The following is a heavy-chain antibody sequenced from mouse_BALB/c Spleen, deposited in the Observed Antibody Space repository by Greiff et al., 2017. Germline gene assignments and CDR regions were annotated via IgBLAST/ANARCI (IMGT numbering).Heavy chain of an antibody. CDR2: IYPGSGST. CDR1: GYTFTDYV. J-gene: IGHJ4*01. CDR3: ARGEAITGYYAMDY. D-gene: IGHD4-1*01. Sequence: QVQLKESGPELVKPGASVKMSCKASGYTFTDYVISWVKQRTGQGLEWIGEIYPGSGSTYYNEKFKGKATLTADKSSNTAYMQLSSLTSEDSAVYFCARGEAITGYYAMDYWGQGTSVTVSS. V-gene: IGHV1-77*01.